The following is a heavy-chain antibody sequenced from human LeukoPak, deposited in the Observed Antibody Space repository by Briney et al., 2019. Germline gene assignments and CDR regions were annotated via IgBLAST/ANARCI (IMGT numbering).Heavy chain of an antibody. CDR3: AKIRYDRIGHFDY. D-gene: IGHD3-22*01. CDR1: GFTFSTYA. J-gene: IGHJ4*02. V-gene: IGHV3-30*04. Sequence: PGGSLRLSCAASGFTFSTYAMHWVRQAPGKGLEWVAVISYDGSSKYYADSVKGRFTISRDNSKNTLYLQMNSLRAEDTAVYYCAKIRYDRIGHFDYWGQGTLVTVSS. CDR2: ISYDGSSK.